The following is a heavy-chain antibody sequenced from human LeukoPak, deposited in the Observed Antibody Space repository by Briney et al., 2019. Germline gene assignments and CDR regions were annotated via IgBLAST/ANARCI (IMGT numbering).Heavy chain of an antibody. Sequence: ASVKVSCKASGYTFASYYMHWVRQAPGQGLEWMGIINPSGGSTRYAQKFQGRVTMTRDTSTSTVYMELSSLRSEDTAVYYCARNPVTTKYFDYWGQGTLVTVSS. D-gene: IGHD4-17*01. CDR1: GYTFASYY. V-gene: IGHV1-46*01. J-gene: IGHJ4*02. CDR2: INPSGGST. CDR3: ARNPVTTKYFDY.